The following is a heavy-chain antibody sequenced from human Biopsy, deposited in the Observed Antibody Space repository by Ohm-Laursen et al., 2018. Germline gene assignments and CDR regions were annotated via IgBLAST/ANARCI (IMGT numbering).Heavy chain of an antibody. D-gene: IGHD7-27*01. J-gene: IGHJ4*02. CDR2: IAERSTYI. CDR3: AKDLRNNNWGVEN. CDR1: GFTFSSYA. Sequence: GSLRLSCTASGFTFSSYAMEWVRQAPGKGLEWVSSIAERSTYISYADSVKGRFTISRDNAQNSLYLQMNNLRVEDTAVFYCAKDLRNNNWGVENWGQGTLVTVSS. V-gene: IGHV3-21*06.